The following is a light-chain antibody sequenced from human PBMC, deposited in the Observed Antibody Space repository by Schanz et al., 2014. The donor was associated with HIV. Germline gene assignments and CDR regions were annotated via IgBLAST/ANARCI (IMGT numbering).Light chain of an antibody. CDR2: ANH. J-gene: IGLJ2*01. CDR3: GAWDSSLSGGL. CDR1: AFNIGQNF. V-gene: IGLV1-51*01. Sequence: QSVLTQPPSVSAAPGQKVTIACSGSAFNIGQNFVSWYQHLPGTAPKLLIYANHERPSEIPDRFSASRTGTSASLDITGLQTGDEADYYCGAWDSSLSGGLFGGGTKLTVL.